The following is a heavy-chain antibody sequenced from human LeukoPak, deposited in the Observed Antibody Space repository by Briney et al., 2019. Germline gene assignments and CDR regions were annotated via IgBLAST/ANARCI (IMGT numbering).Heavy chain of an antibody. CDR2: ISGIGGST. V-gene: IGHV3-23*01. CDR1: GFTFSNYA. Sequence: GGSLRLSCAASGFTFSNYAMSWVRQAPGKGLEWVSAISGIGGSTYYADSVKGRFTISRDNSKNTLYLQMNSLRAEDTALYYCAKAHGEDPRTYDYWGQGTLVTVSS. CDR3: AKAHGEDPRTYDY. J-gene: IGHJ4*02. D-gene: IGHD3-10*01.